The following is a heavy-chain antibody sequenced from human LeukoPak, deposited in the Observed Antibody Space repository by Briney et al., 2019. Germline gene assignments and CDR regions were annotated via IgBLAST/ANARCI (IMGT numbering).Heavy chain of an antibody. J-gene: IGHJ5*02. CDR1: GYTFTSYS. D-gene: IGHD2-8*02. CDR3: ARVTILVATGTDWFDP. V-gene: IGHV1-18*01. Sequence: ASVKVSCKASGYTFTSYSISWVRQAPGQGPEWMGWISAYNGNTNYAQKLQGRVTMTTDTSTSTAYMELRSLRSDDTAVYYCARVTILVATGTDWFDPWGQGTLVTVSS. CDR2: ISAYNGNT.